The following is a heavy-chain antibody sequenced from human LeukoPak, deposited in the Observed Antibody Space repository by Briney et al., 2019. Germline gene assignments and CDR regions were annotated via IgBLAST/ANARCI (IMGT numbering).Heavy chain of an antibody. J-gene: IGHJ4*02. CDR1: GFTFIDHY. CDR2: IRNKANSYST. V-gene: IGHV3-72*01. CDR3: ARSRIDYDSSGFDY. Sequence: PGGSLRLSCAASGFTFIDHYMDWVRQAPGKGLEWVGRIRNKANSYSTEYAASVKGRFIISRDDSKNSLYLQMISLKTEDTAVYYCARSRIDYDSSGFDYWGQGTLVTVSS. D-gene: IGHD3-22*01.